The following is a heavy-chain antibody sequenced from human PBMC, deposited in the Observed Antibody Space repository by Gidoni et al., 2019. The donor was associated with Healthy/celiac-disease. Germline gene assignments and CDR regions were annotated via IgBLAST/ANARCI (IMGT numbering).Heavy chain of an antibody. Sequence: EVQLVESGGGLVKPGGSLRLSCAASGFPFSSYSMNWVRQAPGKGLEWVSSISSSSSYIYYADSVKGRFTISRDNAKNSLYLQMNSLRAEDTAVYYCARGTVVVPAASVAGPPPDYWGQGTLVTVSS. J-gene: IGHJ4*02. CDR3: ARGTVVVPAASVAGPPPDY. CDR1: GFPFSSYS. D-gene: IGHD2-2*01. V-gene: IGHV3-21*01. CDR2: ISSSSSYI.